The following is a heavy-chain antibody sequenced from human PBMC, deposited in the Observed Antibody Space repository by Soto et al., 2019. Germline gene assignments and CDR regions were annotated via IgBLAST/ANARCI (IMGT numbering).Heavy chain of an antibody. D-gene: IGHD6-13*01. J-gene: IGHJ1*01. CDR2: INPSGGST. V-gene: IGHV1-46*01. CDR3: ARGEGIAAAGVTEYFQH. Sequence: ASVKVYCKASGYTFTSYYMHWVRQAPGQGLEWMGIINPSGGSTSYAQKFQGRVTMTRDTSTSTVYMELSSLRSEDTAVYYCARGEGIAAAGVTEYFQHWGQGTLVTVSS. CDR1: GYTFTSYY.